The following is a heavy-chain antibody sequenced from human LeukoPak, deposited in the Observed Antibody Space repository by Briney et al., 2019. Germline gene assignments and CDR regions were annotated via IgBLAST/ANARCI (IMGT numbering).Heavy chain of an antibody. V-gene: IGHV4-38-2*02. CDR2: IYHGGST. CDR3: ARSYSSSWYHNWFDP. J-gene: IGHJ5*02. D-gene: IGHD6-13*01. CDR1: GYSISSDF. Sequence: SETLSLTCTVSGYSISSDFWGWIRQPPGKGLEWIGRIYHGGSTYYNPSLGSRVTMSEDTSKNQFSLKLSSVTAADTAVYYCARSYSSSWYHNWFDPWGQGTLVTVSS.